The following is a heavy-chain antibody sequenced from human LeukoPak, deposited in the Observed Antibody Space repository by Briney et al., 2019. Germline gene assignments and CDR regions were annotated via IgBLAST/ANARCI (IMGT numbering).Heavy chain of an antibody. D-gene: IGHD4-17*01. CDR1: GGSISSGGYY. Sequence: SQTLSLTCTVSGGSISSGGYYWSWIRQHPGTGLEWIGYIYYSGSTYYNPSLKSRVTISVDTSTNQFSLKLSSVTAADTAVYYCARDTTLNDYGDYVFDYWGQGTLVTVSS. CDR2: IYYSGST. CDR3: ARDTTLNDYGDYVFDY. V-gene: IGHV4-31*03. J-gene: IGHJ4*02.